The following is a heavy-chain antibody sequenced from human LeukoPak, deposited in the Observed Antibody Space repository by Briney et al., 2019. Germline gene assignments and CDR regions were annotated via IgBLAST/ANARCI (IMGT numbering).Heavy chain of an antibody. CDR3: ARETEGLPDP. CDR1: GGSISSSSYY. V-gene: IGHV4-39*07. CDR2: IYYSGST. J-gene: IGHJ5*02. Sequence: SETLSLTCSVSGGSISSSSYYWGWIRQPPGKGLEWIGSIYYSGSTYYNPPLKSRVTISVDTSKNQFSLKLSSVTAADTAVYYCARETEGLPDPWGQGTLVTVSS.